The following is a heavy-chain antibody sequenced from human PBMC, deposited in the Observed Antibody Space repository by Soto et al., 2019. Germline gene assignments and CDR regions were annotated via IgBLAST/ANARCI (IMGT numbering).Heavy chain of an antibody. CDR2: ISSSGLTT. CDR1: GLTFSIYS. Sequence: GGSLRLSCAASGLTFSIYSMHWVRKAPGKGLEWVSYISSSGLTTYYADFAEGRFTISRDNAKDSLYLHLNSLRVGDTAVYYCARYGTRGDWWGLGTQVTVSS. CDR3: ARYGTRGDW. D-gene: IGHD3-10*01. J-gene: IGHJ5*01. V-gene: IGHV3-48*04.